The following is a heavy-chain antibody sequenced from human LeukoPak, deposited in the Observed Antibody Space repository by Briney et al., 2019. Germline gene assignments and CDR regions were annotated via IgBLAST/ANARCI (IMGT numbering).Heavy chain of an antibody. CDR3: ARGYDTTGYFSY. D-gene: IGHD3-22*01. Sequence: HPGRSLRLSCAASGFTFSSYAMHWVRQAPGKGLEWVAAILYDGSDEYYADSVKGRFTISRDNSKNTLYLQMNSLRGEDTAVYYCARGYDTTGYFSYWGQGTLVTVSS. V-gene: IGHV3-30*04. CDR2: ILYDGSDE. CDR1: GFTFSSYA. J-gene: IGHJ4*02.